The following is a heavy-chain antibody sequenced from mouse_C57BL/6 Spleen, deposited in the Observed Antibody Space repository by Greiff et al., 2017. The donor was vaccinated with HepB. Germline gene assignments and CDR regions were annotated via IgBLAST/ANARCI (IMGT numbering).Heavy chain of an antibody. CDR2: ISSGSSTI. D-gene: IGHD1-1*01. Sequence: EVKVVESGGGLVKPGGSLKLSCAASGFTFSDYGMHWVRQAPEKGLEWVAYISSGSSTIYYADTVKGRFTISRDNAKNTLFLQMTSLRSEDTAMYYCARPRLRFLGFAYWGQGTLVTVSA. CDR1: GFTFSDYG. V-gene: IGHV5-17*01. CDR3: ARPRLRFLGFAY. J-gene: IGHJ3*01.